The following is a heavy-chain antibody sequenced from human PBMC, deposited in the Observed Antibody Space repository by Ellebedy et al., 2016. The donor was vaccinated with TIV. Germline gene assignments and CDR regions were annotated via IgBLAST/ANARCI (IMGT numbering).Heavy chain of an antibody. CDR2: ISSSSSTI. V-gene: IGHV3-48*04. J-gene: IGHJ6*03. Sequence: PGGSLRLSCAASGFTFSSYSMNWVRQAPGKGLEWVSYISSSSSTIYYADSVKGRFTISRDNAKNSLYLQMNSLRAEDTAVYYCARDEVTMVRGVIDRGYYYYYYMDVWGKGTTVTVSS. CDR3: ARDEVTMVRGVIDRGYYYYYYMDV. D-gene: IGHD3-10*01. CDR1: GFTFSSYS.